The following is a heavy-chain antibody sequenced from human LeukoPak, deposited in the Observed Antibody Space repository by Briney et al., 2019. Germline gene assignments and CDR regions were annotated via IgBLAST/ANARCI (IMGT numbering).Heavy chain of an antibody. CDR3: ARVRDGYNDAYDI. V-gene: IGHV1-2*02. CDR1: GYTFTGYY. Sequence: ASVKVSCKASGYTFTGYYMHWVRQAPGQGLEWMGWINPNSGGTNYAQKFQGRVTMTRDTSISTAYMELSRLRSDDTAVYYCARVRDGYNDAYDIWGQGTKVTVSS. D-gene: IGHD5-24*01. CDR2: INPNSGGT. J-gene: IGHJ3*02.